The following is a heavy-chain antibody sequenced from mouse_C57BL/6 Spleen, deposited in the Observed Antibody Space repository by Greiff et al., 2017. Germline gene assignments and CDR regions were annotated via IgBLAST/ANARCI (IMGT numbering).Heavy chain of an antibody. J-gene: IGHJ2*01. CDR3: TRIDYSNPFDY. D-gene: IGHD2-5*01. CDR1: GFTFSDAW. V-gene: IGHV6-6*01. Sequence: EVKLVESGGGLVQPGGSMKLSCAASGFTFSDAWMDWVRQSPEKGLEWVAEIRNKANNHATYYAESVKGRFTIARDDSKSSVYLHMNSLRAEDTGIYYCTRIDYSNPFDYWGQGTTLTVSS. CDR2: IRNKANNHAT.